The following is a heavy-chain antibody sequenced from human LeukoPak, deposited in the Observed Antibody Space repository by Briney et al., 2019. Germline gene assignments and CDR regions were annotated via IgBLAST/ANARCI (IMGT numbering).Heavy chain of an antibody. J-gene: IGHJ5*02. D-gene: IGHD3-10*01. CDR1: GGSFSGYY. Sequence: SSETLSLTCAAYGGSFSGYYWSWIRQPPGKGLEWIGEINHSGSTNYNPSLKSRVTISVDTSKNQFSQKLSSVTAADTAVYYCARGQFRWFDPWGQGTLVTVSS. V-gene: IGHV4-34*01. CDR2: INHSGST. CDR3: ARGQFRWFDP.